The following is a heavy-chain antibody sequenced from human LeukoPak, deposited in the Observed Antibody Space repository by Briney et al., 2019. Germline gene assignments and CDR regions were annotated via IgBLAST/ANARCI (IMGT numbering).Heavy chain of an antibody. D-gene: IGHD1-1*01. Sequence: ASVKVSCKTSGYTFSSYYIHWVRQAPGQGLEWMGIINPSGGSTNYAQKFQGRVTMTRDMSTSTVYMELSSLRSDDTAVYYCAREYNWNVNWFDPWGQGTLVTVSS. CDR3: AREYNWNVNWFDP. J-gene: IGHJ5*02. CDR1: GYTFSSYY. V-gene: IGHV1-46*01. CDR2: INPSGGST.